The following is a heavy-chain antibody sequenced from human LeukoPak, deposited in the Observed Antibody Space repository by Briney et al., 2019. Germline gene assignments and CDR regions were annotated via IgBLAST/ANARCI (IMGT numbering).Heavy chain of an antibody. Sequence: GGSLRLSCAASGFTFSSYSMNWVRQAPGKGLEWVSVIHADGNTHYADSVKGRFTISRDSSENTLYLQMNSLRAEDTAVYYCATYSRGFDIWGQGTMVTVSS. V-gene: IGHV3-53*01. CDR2: IHADGNT. D-gene: IGHD2-21*01. CDR1: GFTFSSYS. J-gene: IGHJ3*02. CDR3: ATYSRGFDI.